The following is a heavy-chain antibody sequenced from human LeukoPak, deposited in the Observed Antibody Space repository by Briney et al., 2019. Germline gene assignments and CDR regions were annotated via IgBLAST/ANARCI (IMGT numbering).Heavy chain of an antibody. Sequence: PGGSLRLSCAASGFTFSSYSMDWVRQAPGKGLEWVSSISSSSSYIYYADSVKGRFTISRDNAKNSLYLQMNSLRAEDTAVYYCARVFQRDYYFDYWGQGTLVTVSS. D-gene: IGHD6-25*01. J-gene: IGHJ4*02. CDR3: ARVFQRDYYFDY. CDR2: ISSSSSYI. V-gene: IGHV3-21*04. CDR1: GFTFSSYS.